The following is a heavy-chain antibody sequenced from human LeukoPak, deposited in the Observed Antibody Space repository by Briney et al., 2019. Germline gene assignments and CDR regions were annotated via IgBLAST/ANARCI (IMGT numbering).Heavy chain of an antibody. CDR1: GFTDSTTY. CDR2: IYSDGGT. V-gene: IGHV3-66*01. Sequence: GRSLRLSCAASGFTDSTTYMSWVRQAPQKGLEWISVIYSDGGTYYADSVKGRFTISRDNSKNTLYLQMNSLRAEHTAVYYCTRGHYSNTLGGQGTLVTVSS. CDR3: TRGHYSNTL. D-gene: IGHD6-13*01. J-gene: IGHJ4*02.